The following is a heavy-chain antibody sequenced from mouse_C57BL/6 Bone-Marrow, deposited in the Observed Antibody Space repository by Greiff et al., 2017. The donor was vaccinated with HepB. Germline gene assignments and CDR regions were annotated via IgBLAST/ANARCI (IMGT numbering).Heavy chain of an antibody. Sequence: DVKLVESGGGLVKPGGSLKLSCAASGFTFSSYAMSWVRQTPEKRLEWVATISDGGSYTYYPDNVKGRFTISRDNAKNNLYLQMSHLKSEDTAMYYCARVDLWFAYWGQGTLVTVSA. J-gene: IGHJ3*01. CDR1: GFTFSSYA. CDR3: ARVDLWFAY. CDR2: ISDGGSYT. V-gene: IGHV5-4*03.